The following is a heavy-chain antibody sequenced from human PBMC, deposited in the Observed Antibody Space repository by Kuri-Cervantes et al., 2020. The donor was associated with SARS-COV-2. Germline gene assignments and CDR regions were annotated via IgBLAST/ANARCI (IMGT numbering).Heavy chain of an antibody. D-gene: IGHD2-2*01. CDR1: GGSISSYY. CDR2: IYYSGST. V-gene: IGHV4-59*01. J-gene: IGHJ5*02. Sequence: SATLSLTCTVSGGSISSYYWSWIRQPPGKGLECIGYIYYSGSTNYNPSLKSRVTISVDTSKHQYSLKLSSVTAADTAVYYCARSSGDIVVVPVFDPWGQGTLVTVSS. CDR3: ARSSGDIVVVPVFDP.